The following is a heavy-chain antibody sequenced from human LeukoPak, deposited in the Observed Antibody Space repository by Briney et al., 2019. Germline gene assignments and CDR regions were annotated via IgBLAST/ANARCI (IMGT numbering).Heavy chain of an antibody. CDR3: AREIGQQPHIPFDH. Sequence: ASVKVSCKASGYTFTGYYMHWVRQAPGQGLEWMGWINPNSGGTNYAQKFQGRVTMTRDTSISTAYMELSRLRSDDTAVYYCAREIGQQPHIPFDHWGQGTLVTVSS. J-gene: IGHJ4*02. CDR1: GYTFTGYY. D-gene: IGHD6-13*01. V-gene: IGHV1-2*02. CDR2: INPNSGGT.